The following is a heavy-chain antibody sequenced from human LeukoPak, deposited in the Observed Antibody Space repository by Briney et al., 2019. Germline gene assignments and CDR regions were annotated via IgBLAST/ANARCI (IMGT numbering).Heavy chain of an antibody. Sequence: PSETLSLTCTVSGGSISSSSYYWGWIRQPPGKGLEWIGSIYYSGSTYYNPSLKIRVTISVDTSKNQFSLKLSSVTAADTAVYYCARLKFYGDYVDYWGQGTLVTVSS. D-gene: IGHD4-17*01. CDR3: ARLKFYGDYVDY. J-gene: IGHJ4*02. V-gene: IGHV4-39*01. CDR1: GGSISSSSYY. CDR2: IYYSGST.